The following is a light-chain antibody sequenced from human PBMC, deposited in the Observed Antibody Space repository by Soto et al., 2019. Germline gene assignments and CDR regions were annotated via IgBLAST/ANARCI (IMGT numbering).Light chain of an antibody. Sequence: EIVLTQSPDTLSLSPGERATLSCRASQSVRNNYLAGYQQKPGQAPRFLIYDASSRATGIPDMFSGSGSGTDFTLTISRLEPEDFAVYYCQQYGSSPLTFGGGTKVEIK. CDR3: QQYGSSPLT. CDR1: QSVRNNY. CDR2: DAS. J-gene: IGKJ4*01. V-gene: IGKV3-20*01.